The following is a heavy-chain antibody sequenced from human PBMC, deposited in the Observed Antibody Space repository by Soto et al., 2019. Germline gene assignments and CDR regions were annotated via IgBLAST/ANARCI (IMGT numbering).Heavy chain of an antibody. J-gene: IGHJ4*02. CDR3: ARIERDPREGYYFDY. D-gene: IGHD1-26*01. CDR2: IFSNDEK. CDR1: GFSLSNARMG. V-gene: IGHV2-26*01. Sequence: QVTLKESGPVLVKPTETLTLTCTVSGFSLSNARMGVSWIRQPPGKALEWLAHIFSNDEKSYSTSLKSRLTISKDPSKSQVVLTMTNMDPVDTATYYCARIERDPREGYYFDYWGQGTLVTVSS.